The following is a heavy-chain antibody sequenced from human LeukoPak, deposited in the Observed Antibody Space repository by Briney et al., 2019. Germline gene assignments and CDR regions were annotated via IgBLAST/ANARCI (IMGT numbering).Heavy chain of an antibody. CDR3: ARDLESYYDFWSGYLAYYYYGMDV. J-gene: IGHJ6*02. CDR1: GFTFSSYA. CDR2: ISYDGSNK. D-gene: IGHD3-3*01. V-gene: IGHV3-30-3*01. Sequence: GGSLRLSCAASGFTFSSYAMHWVRQAPGKGLEWVAVISYDGSNKYYADSVKGRFTISRDNSKNTLYLQMNSLRAEDTAVYYCARDLESYYDFWSGYLAYYYYGMDVWGQGTTVTVSS.